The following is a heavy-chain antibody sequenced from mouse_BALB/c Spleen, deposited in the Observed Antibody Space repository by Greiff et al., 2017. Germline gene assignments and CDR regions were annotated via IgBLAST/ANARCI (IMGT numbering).Heavy chain of an antibody. CDR1: GYAFTNYL. CDR2: INPGSGGT. J-gene: IGHJ2*01. Sequence: QVQLQQSGAELVRPGTSVKVSCKASGYAFTNYLIEWVKQRPGQGLEWIGVINPGSGGTNYNEKFKGKATLTADKSSSTAYMQLSSLTSDDSAVYFCARSYGNFDYWGQGTTLTVSS. D-gene: IGHD2-1*01. V-gene: IGHV1-54*01. CDR3: ARSYGNFDY.